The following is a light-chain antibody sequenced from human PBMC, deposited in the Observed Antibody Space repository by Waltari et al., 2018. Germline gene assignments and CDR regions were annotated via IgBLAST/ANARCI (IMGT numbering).Light chain of an antibody. CDR1: RSVGSY. J-gene: IGKJ4*01. V-gene: IGKV3-11*01. CDR2: DVS. Sequence: EVVLTQSQVTLSLSPGERATLSCRASRSVGSYLAWYQQKPGQAPRLLIYDVSKRATGIPARFSGSGSGTDFTLTISSLEPEDFAFYYCQQRSNWPPALTFGGGTRVEIK. CDR3: QQRSNWPPALT.